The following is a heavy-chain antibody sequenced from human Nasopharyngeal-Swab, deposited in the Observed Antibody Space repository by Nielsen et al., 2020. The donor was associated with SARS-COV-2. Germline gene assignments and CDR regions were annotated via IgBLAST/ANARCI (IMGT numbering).Heavy chain of an antibody. CDR2: INTVGSST. Sequence: GESLKISCAASGFTFSSFWMHWVRQAPGKGLVWVSRINTVGSSTIYADSVKGRFTISGDNAQNTLYLQMNSLTAEDTAVYYCARGVGPQPLPSYFDYWGQGTLVTVSS. V-gene: IGHV3-74*01. J-gene: IGHJ4*02. CDR3: ARGVGPQPLPSYFDY. D-gene: IGHD2-15*01. CDR1: GFTFSSFW.